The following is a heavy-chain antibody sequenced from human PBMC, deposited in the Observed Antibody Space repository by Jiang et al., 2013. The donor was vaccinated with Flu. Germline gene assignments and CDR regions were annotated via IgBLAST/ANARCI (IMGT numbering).Heavy chain of an antibody. J-gene: IGHJ4*02. Sequence: SCAASGFTFSSYGMHWVRQAPGKGLEWVAVISYDGSNKYYADSVKGRFTISRDNSKNTLYLQMNSLRAEDTAVYYCANQRSGGWGQGTLVTVSS. CDR3: ANQRSGG. CDR1: GFTFSSYG. V-gene: IGHV3-30*18. CDR2: ISYDGSNK.